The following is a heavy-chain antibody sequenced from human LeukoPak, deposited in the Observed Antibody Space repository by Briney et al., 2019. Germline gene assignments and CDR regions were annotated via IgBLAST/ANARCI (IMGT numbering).Heavy chain of an antibody. CDR3: ARAPEATLLFDY. V-gene: IGHV4-59*01. Sequence: SETLSLTCTVSGGSISSYYWSWIWQPPGKGLEWIGYIYYSGSTNYNPSLKSRVTISVDTSKNQFSLKLSSVTAADTAVYYCARAPEATLLFDYWGQGTLVTVSS. CDR2: IYYSGST. D-gene: IGHD6-25*01. CDR1: GGSISSYY. J-gene: IGHJ4*02.